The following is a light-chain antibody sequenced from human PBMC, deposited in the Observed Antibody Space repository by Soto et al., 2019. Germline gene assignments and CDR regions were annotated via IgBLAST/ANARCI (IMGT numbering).Light chain of an antibody. J-gene: IGLJ2*01. CDR2: GNI. V-gene: IGLV1-40*01. CDR3: QSYDSSLSGSVV. CDR1: SSNIGAGYD. Sequence: QLVLTQPPSVSGAPGQRVTISCTGSSSNIGAGYDIHWYQQLPGTAPKLLIYGNINRPSGVPDRFSGSKSGTSASVAITGLQAEDEADYYCQSYDSSLSGSVVFGGGTKVTVL.